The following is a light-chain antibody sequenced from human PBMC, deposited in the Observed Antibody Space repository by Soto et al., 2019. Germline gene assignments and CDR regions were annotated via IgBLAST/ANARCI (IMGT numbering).Light chain of an antibody. Sequence: EIVLTQSPGTLSLSPGERATLSCRASQNVTKSLAWYQQKPGQAPRLLIYGASSRATGIPDRFSGSGSGTDFTLTISRLEPEDFAVYYCQQYGGSPRTFGQGTKVE. J-gene: IGKJ1*01. CDR2: GAS. V-gene: IGKV3-20*01. CDR1: QNVTKS. CDR3: QQYGGSPRT.